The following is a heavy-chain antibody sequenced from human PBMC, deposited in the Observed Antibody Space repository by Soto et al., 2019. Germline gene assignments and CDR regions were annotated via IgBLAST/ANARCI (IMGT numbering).Heavy chain of an antibody. V-gene: IGHV1-3*01. Sequence: ASVKVSCKASGYTFTTYAIHWVRQAPGQRLEWMGWINAGNGNTNYSQNFQDRVTITRDTSASTAYMELSSLTSEDKAVYYCAKLNTWGQGTLVTVSS. CDR1: GYTFTTYA. CDR2: INAGNGNT. CDR3: AKLNT. J-gene: IGHJ5*02.